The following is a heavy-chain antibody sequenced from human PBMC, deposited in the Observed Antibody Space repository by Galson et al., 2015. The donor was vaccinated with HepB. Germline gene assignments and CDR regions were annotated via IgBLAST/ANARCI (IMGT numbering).Heavy chain of an antibody. CDR3: AKASITIFGVVSYWYFDL. D-gene: IGHD3-3*01. CDR2: ISSSGSYI. V-gene: IGHV3-21*01. CDR1: GFTFSSYS. Sequence: RLSCAASGFTFSSYSMNWVRQAPGKGLEWVSSISSSGSYIYYADSVKGRFTISIDNAKHSLSLQMNSLRAEDTAVYYCAKASITIFGVVSYWYFDLWGRGTLVTVSS. J-gene: IGHJ2*01.